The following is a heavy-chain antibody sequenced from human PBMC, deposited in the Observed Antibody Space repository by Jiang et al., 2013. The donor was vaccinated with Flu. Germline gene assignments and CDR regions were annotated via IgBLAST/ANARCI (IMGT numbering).Heavy chain of an antibody. J-gene: IGHJ4*02. CDR3: ARTQRAYSYGPFDY. Sequence: SGSGLVKPSETLSLTCTVSGDSISSYYWSWIRQPPGKGLEWIGYIYYSGSTNYNPSLKSRVTISVDTSKNQFSLNLSSVTAADTAVYYCARTQRAYSYGPFDYWGQGTLVTVSS. CDR2: IYYSGST. V-gene: IGHV4-59*01. D-gene: IGHD5-18*01. CDR1: GDSISSYY.